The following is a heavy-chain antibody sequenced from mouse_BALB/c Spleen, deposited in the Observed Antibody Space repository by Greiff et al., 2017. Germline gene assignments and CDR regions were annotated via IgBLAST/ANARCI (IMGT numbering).Heavy chain of an antibody. Sequence: EVKLVESGAELVRSGASVKLSCTASGFNIKDYYMHWVKQRPEQGLEWIGWIDPENGDTEYAPKFQGKATMTADTSSNTAYLQLSSLTSEDTAVYYCNARGGTTAMDYWGQGTSVTVSS. CDR3: NARGGTTAMDY. J-gene: IGHJ4*01. V-gene: IGHV14-4*02. CDR1: GFNIKDYY. D-gene: IGHD2-14*01. CDR2: IDPENGDT.